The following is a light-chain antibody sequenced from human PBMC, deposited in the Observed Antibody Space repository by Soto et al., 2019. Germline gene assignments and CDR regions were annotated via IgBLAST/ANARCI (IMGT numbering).Light chain of an antibody. CDR2: TAS. J-gene: IGKJ4*01. CDR1: QGIRSE. Sequence: AIQMTQSPSSLSASVGDRVTITCRASQGIRSELGWYQQKPGKAPNLLIYTASTLQSGVPSRFSGSGSGTDFSLTITILRPGECATYYRVYDYSPPITFGGGIKV. CDR3: VYDYSPPIT. V-gene: IGKV1-6*01.